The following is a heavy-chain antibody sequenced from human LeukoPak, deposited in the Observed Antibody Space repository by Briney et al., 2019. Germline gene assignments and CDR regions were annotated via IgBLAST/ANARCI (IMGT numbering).Heavy chain of an antibody. CDR2: IIGSGGNT. CDR1: GFTFSSYA. D-gene: IGHD3-10*01. Sequence: SGGSLRLSCAASGFTFSSYAMSWVRQAPGRGLEWVSSIIGSGGNTYYTDSVKGRFTISRDDAKNTLYLQMNSLRAEDAAVYYCANFGLNAFDIWGQGTMVTVSS. V-gene: IGHV3-23*01. CDR3: ANFGLNAFDI. J-gene: IGHJ3*02.